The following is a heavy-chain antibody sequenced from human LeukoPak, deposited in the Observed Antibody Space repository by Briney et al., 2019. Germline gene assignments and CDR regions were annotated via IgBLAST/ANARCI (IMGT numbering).Heavy chain of an antibody. CDR3: ARGALVRGVITSYYYYYMDV. CDR2: INPNGGGT. CDR1: GYTFTGYY. J-gene: IGHJ6*03. D-gene: IGHD3-10*01. V-gene: IGHV1-2*02. Sequence: ASVKVSCKASGYTFTGYYMHWVRQAPGQWLEWMGWINPNGGGTNYAQKFQGRVTMTRDTSISTAYMELSRLRSDDTAVYYCARGALVRGVITSYYYYYMDVWGKGTTVTVSS.